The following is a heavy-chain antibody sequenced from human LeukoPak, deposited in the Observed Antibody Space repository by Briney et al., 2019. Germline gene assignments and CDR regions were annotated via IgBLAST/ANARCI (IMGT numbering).Heavy chain of an antibody. CDR2: IIPMFGTA. V-gene: IGHV1-69*06. CDR3: ASGTTDIVVVPATLRNYYFDY. CDR1: GGTFSSYE. Sequence: GASVKVSCKASGGTFSSYEISWVRQAPGQGLEWMGGIIPMFGTAKYAQKIQGRVTITADKSTSTAYMELSSLRSEDTAVYYCASGTTDIVVVPATLRNYYFDYWGQGTLVTVSS. J-gene: IGHJ4*02. D-gene: IGHD2-2*01.